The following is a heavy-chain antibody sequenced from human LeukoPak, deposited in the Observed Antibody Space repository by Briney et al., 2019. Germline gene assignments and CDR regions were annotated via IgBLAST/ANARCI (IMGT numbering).Heavy chain of an antibody. V-gene: IGHV1-46*03. J-gene: IGHJ4*02. CDR2: INPSGGST. Sequence: ASVKVSCKASGYTFTSYYMHWVRQAPGQGLEWMGIINPSGGSTSYAQKFQGRVTMTRDTSTSTVYMELSSLRSEDTAVYYCAREMTTVTTGARYFDYWGQGTLLTVSS. CDR3: AREMTTVTTGARYFDY. D-gene: IGHD4-17*01. CDR1: GYTFTSYY.